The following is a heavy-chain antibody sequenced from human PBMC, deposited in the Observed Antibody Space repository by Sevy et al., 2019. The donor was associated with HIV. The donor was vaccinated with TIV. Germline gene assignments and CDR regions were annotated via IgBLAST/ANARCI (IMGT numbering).Heavy chain of an antibody. CDR3: ARDQLGSIDY. CDR2: IWYDGTNK. D-gene: IGHD7-27*01. CDR1: GFTFSSYG. Sequence: GGSLRLSCAASGFTFSSYGMHWVRQAPGKGLEWVALIWYDGTNKYYADSVKGRFTISRDNSKNTLYLQMNSLRAEDTAVYYCARDQLGSIDYWGQGTLVTVSS. J-gene: IGHJ4*02. V-gene: IGHV3-33*01.